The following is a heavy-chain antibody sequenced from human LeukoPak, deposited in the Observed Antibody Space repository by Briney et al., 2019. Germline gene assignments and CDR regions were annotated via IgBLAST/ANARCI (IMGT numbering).Heavy chain of an antibody. V-gene: IGHV3-23*01. D-gene: IGHD3-10*01. Sequence: GGGLRLSCVGSVFTFIRYALSSVRQAPGKGGECVSAMSGSGGSTYYADSVKARFTISRDNSKNTLYLKMNSLRAEDTAVYYCAKDRWEETYYGSGSSWDYWGQGTLVTVSS. CDR3: AKDRWEETYYGSGSSWDY. J-gene: IGHJ4*02. CDR1: VFTFIRYA. CDR2: MSGSGGST.